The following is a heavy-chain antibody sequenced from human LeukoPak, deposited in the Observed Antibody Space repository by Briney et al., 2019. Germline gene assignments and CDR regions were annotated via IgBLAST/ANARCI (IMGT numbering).Heavy chain of an antibody. CDR1: GDSISSYY. CDR2: IHPSGST. Sequence: PSETLSLTCTVSGDSISSYYWSWIRQPAGKGLEWIGRIHPSGSTNYNPSLKSRVTLSVDTSKNQFSLKLSSVTAADTAVYYCARGPPPDCDYWGRGTLVTVSS. V-gene: IGHV4-4*07. CDR3: ARGPPPDCDY. J-gene: IGHJ4*02.